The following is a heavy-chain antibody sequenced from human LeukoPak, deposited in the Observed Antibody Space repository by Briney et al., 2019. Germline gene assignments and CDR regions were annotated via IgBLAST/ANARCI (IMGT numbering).Heavy chain of an antibody. CDR3: AREKGPIAVAAPRLDY. V-gene: IGHV1-46*01. D-gene: IGHD6-19*01. Sequence: ASVKVSCKAPGYTFTSYYMHWVRQAPGQGLEWMGIINPSGGSTSYAQKFQGRVTMTRDMSTSTVYMELSSLRSEDTAVYYCAREKGPIAVAAPRLDYWGQGTLVTVSS. CDR1: GYTFTSYY. CDR2: INPSGGST. J-gene: IGHJ4*02.